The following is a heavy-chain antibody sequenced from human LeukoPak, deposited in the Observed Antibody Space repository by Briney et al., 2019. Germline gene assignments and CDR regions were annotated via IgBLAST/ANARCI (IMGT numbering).Heavy chain of an antibody. CDR3: ARMYCGGTSCYRDYVYHMDV. Sequence: ASVKVSCKASGYSFTSYDINWMRQAPGQGLEWMGWMNPNTGSTGYAQKFQGRVTLARNISITTAYMELSRLGSEDTAVYYCARMYCGGTSCYRDYVYHMDVWGKGTTVAVSS. CDR1: GYSFTSYD. J-gene: IGHJ6*03. CDR2: MNPNTGST. V-gene: IGHV1-8*01. D-gene: IGHD2-2*02.